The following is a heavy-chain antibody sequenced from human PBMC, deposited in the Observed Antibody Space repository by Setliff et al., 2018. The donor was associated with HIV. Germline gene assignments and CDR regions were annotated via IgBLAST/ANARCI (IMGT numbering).Heavy chain of an antibody. CDR3: ARDNGYDSSGYYYPLAFDY. CDR2: INPSGGST. J-gene: IGHJ4*02. V-gene: IGHV1-46*01. CDR1: GYTSTTYY. Sequence: ASVKVSCKASGYTSTTYYIHWVRQAPGQGLEWMGMINPSGGSTSYAQKFQGRVTMTRDTSTSTVYLDLSSLGSEDTAVYYCARDNGYDSSGYYYPLAFDYWGQGTLVTVSS. D-gene: IGHD3-22*01.